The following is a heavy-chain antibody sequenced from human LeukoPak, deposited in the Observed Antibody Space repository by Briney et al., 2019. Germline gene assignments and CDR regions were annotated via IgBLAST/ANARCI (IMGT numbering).Heavy chain of an antibody. CDR1: GFTFGTYW. CDR2: IKGDGSTT. V-gene: IGHV3-74*01. Sequence: GGSLRLSCAVSGFTFGTYWMHWVRRAPGKGLVWGSTIKGDGSTTGYADSVKGRFTISRDHAKNTLYLQMNSLRAEDTAVYYCATLRGDLDYWSPGTLVTVSS. J-gene: IGHJ4*02. D-gene: IGHD4-17*01. CDR3: ATLRGDLDY.